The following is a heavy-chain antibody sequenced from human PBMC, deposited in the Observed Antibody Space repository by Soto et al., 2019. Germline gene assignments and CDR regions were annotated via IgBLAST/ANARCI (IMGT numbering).Heavy chain of an antibody. CDR2: IKQDGSEK. CDR3: ARRATTSAGYFDL. D-gene: IGHD1-26*01. J-gene: IGHJ2*01. Sequence: RRFSCAASGFTFTNYWLSWVRQAPGKGLEWVANIKQDGSEKNYKDSVKGRLTISRDNARNSLSLQMNSLRAEDTAVYYCARRATTSAGYFDLWGRGTLVTVSS. CDR1: GFTFTNYW. V-gene: IGHV3-7*01.